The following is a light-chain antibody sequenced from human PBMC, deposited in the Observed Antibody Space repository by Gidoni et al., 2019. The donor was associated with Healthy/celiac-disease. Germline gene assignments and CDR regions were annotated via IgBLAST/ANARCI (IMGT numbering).Light chain of an antibody. V-gene: IGKV1-9*01. CDR1: QGISSY. CDR3: QQLNNYPRT. J-gene: IGKJ2*01. Sequence: DIQSTQSPSFLSTSVGDSVSITCRASQGISSYLAWYQQKPGKAPKLLIYAASTLQSGVPSRFSGSGSGTEFTLTISSLQPEDFATYYCQQLNNYPRTFGQXTKLEIK. CDR2: AAS.